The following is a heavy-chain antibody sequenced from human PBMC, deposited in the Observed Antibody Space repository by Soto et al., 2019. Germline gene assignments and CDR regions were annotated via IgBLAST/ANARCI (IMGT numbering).Heavy chain of an antibody. V-gene: IGHV3-7*01. J-gene: IGHJ4*02. Sequence: EVQLVESGGGLVQPGGSLRLSCAASGFTFSSYWMSWVRQAPGKGLEWVANIKQDGSEKYYVDSVKGRFPISRDNAKNSLYLQMNSLRAEDTAVYYCATPIFGVELRDYWGQGTLVTVSS. D-gene: IGHD3-3*01. CDR3: ATPIFGVELRDY. CDR1: GFTFSSYW. CDR2: IKQDGSEK.